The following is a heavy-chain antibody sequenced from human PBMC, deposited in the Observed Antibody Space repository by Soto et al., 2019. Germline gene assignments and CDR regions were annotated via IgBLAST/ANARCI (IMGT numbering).Heavy chain of an antibody. V-gene: IGHV4-4*02. CDR3: ARRLTDYYYGMDV. Sequence: SETLTLTCAASGGSISSSNWWSWVRQPPGKGLEWIGEIYHSGSTNYNPSLKSRVTISVDKSKNQFSLKLSSVTAADTAVHYCARRLTDYYYGMDVWGQGTTVTVSS. J-gene: IGHJ6*02. CDR1: GGSISSSNW. CDR2: IYHSGST.